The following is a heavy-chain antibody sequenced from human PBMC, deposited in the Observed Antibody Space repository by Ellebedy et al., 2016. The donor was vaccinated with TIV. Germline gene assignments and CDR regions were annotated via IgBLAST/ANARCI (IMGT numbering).Heavy chain of an antibody. V-gene: IGHV4-34*01. Sequence: MPGGSLRLSCAVHGESFTAYYWTWVRQSPEKGLEWLGEISHSGSGNYNPSLESRLTISVDKSSNQFSLKLSYVTAADTAVYYCAGTRGYGYVYWGQGTLVTVTS. CDR2: ISHSGSG. J-gene: IGHJ4*02. CDR3: AGTRGYGYVY. CDR1: GESFTAYY. D-gene: IGHD5-18*01.